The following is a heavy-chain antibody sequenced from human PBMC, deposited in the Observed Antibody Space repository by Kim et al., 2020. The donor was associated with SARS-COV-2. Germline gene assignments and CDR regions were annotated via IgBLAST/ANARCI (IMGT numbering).Heavy chain of an antibody. CDR2: IIPIFGTA. CDR1: GGTFSSYA. Sequence: SVKVSCKASGGTFSSYAISWVRQAPGQGLEWMGGIIPIFGTANYAQKFQGRVTITADESTSTAYMELSSLRSEDTAVYYCARVAPENYDILTGPAFDYWGQGTLVTVSS. CDR3: ARVAPENYDILTGPAFDY. V-gene: IGHV1-69*13. D-gene: IGHD3-9*01. J-gene: IGHJ4*02.